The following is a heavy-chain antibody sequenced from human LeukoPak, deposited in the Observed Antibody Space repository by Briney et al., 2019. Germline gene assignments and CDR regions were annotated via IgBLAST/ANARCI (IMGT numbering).Heavy chain of an antibody. CDR2: ISSSSSYI. V-gene: IGHV3-21*01. Sequence: PGGSLRLSCAASGFTFSSYSMNWVRQAPGKGLEWLSSISSSSSYIYYADSVKGRFTIARDNAKNSLYLQMTSLRAEDTAVYYCARAVYGFDAFDIWGQGTMVTVSS. J-gene: IGHJ3*02. CDR3: ARAVYGFDAFDI. D-gene: IGHD4-17*01. CDR1: GFTFSSYS.